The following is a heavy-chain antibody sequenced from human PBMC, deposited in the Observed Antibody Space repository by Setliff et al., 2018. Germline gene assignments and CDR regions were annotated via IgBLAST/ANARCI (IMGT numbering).Heavy chain of an antibody. CDR2: IYDSGSS. J-gene: IGHJ5*02. CDR3: GRGFSRIEGWGNWFDP. V-gene: IGHV4-39*01. CDR1: GGSVSNSGFF. D-gene: IGHD2-15*01. Sequence: PSETLSLTCTVSGGSVSNSGFFWGWLRQAPGMGLEWIGNIYDSGSSNYNASLKSRLIITRDTSKNQISLKLTSVTAADTAVYYCGRGFSRIEGWGNWFDPWGQGILVTVSS.